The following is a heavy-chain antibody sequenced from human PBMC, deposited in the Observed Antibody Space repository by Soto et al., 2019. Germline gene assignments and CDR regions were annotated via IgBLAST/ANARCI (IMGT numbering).Heavy chain of an antibody. CDR3: ARDSSVDIQL. CDR1: GGSISSGDYY. CDR2: IYYSGST. J-gene: IGHJ3*01. Sequence: SETLTLTCTVSGGSISSGDYYWSWIRQPPGKGLEWIGYIYYSGSTNYNPSLKSRVTISVDTSKNQFSLKLSSVTSADTAVYYCARDSSVDIQLWGQGTMVTVSS. V-gene: IGHV4-61*08. D-gene: IGHD5-12*01.